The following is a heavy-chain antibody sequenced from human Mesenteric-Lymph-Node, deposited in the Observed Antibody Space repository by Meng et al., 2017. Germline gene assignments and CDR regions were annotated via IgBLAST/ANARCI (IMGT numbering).Heavy chain of an antibody. Sequence: QVQLCESGPGRWQPSETLSLTCTVSGASFSSVYWWTWVRQSPGKGLEWIGEIYHSGSTNYNPSLKSRVTISVDKSKNQFSLKLTSVTAADTAVYYCARDLPTRVVATTVLDYWGQGTLVTVSS. J-gene: IGHJ4*02. CDR3: ARDLPTRVVATTVLDY. V-gene: IGHV4-4*02. CDR2: IYHSGST. CDR1: GASFSSVYW. D-gene: IGHD4-17*01.